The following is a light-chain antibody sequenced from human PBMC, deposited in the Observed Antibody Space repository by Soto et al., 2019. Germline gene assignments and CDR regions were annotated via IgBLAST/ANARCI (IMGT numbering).Light chain of an antibody. V-gene: IGKV3-15*01. Sequence: EIVMTQSPATLSVSPGETATLSCRASQSVSYNLAWYQQKPGQGPRLLIYGAFTRATGIPARFSGSGSGTEFTLTISSLQSADFALYYCQQSKNWPPLTFGGGTKVEIK. J-gene: IGKJ4*01. CDR1: QSVSYN. CDR2: GAF. CDR3: QQSKNWPPLT.